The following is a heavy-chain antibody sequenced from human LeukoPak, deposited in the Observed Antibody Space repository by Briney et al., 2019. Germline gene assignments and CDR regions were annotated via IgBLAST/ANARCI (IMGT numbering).Heavy chain of an antibody. CDR2: ISYDGSNK. CDR3: TTLVGFGELSNY. CDR1: GFTFSSYA. V-gene: IGHV3-30*04. J-gene: IGHJ4*02. Sequence: GGSLRLSCAASGFTFSSYAMHWVRQAPGKGLEWVAVISYDGSNKYYADSVKGRFTISRDNAKNSLYLQMNSLKTEDTAVYYCTTLVGFGELSNYWGQGTLVTVSS. D-gene: IGHD3-10*01.